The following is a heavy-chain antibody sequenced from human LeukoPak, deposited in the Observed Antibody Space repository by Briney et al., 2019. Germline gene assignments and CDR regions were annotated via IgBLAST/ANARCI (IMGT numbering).Heavy chain of an antibody. D-gene: IGHD1-26*01. J-gene: IGHJ4*02. CDR2: INHSGST. CDR1: GGSFSGYY. V-gene: IGHV4-34*01. Sequence: SETLSLTCAVYGGSFSGYYWSWIRQPPGKGLEWIGEINHSGSTNYNPPLKSRVTISVDTSKNQFSLKLSSVTAADTAVYYCARLFRGSSRPFDYWGQGTLVTVSS. CDR3: ARLFRGSSRPFDY.